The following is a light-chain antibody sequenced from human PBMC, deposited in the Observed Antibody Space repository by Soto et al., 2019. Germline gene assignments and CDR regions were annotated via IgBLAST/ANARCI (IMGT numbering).Light chain of an antibody. CDR2: EVT. V-gene: IGLV2-14*01. J-gene: IGLJ1*01. Sequence: QSVLTQPASVSGSPGQSITISCTGTASDIGRYNYVSWYQHHPGKAPKLINYEVTKRPSGVPDRFSGSKSGNTASLTISGLQAEDEAEYYCTSYTTTNFYVFGTGTKVTVL. CDR1: ASDIGRYNY. CDR3: TSYTTTNFYV.